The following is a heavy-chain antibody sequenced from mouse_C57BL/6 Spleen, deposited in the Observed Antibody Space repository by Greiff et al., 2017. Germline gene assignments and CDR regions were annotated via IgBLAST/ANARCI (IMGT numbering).Heavy chain of an antibody. CDR3: AKDGYDYAMDY. J-gene: IGHJ4*01. Sequence: DVHLVESGGGLVKPGGSLKLSCAASGFTFSDYGMHWVRQAPEKGLEWVAYISGGSSTIYYADKVKGRFTISRDNAKNTLFLQMTSLRSEDTAMYYCAKDGYDYAMDYWGQGTSVTVSS. CDR2: ISGGSSTI. V-gene: IGHV5-17*01. D-gene: IGHD2-3*01. CDR1: GFTFSDYG.